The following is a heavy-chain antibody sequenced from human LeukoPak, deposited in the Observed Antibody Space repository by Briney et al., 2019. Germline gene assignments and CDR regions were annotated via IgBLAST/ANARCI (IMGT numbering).Heavy chain of an antibody. Sequence: GGSLRLSCAVSGFSFRDYALSWVRQAPGKGLEWVSSISDSSSYKYYADSVKGRFTISRDNAKNSLYLQMNSLRAEDTAVYYCARAGQQLVHDYWGQGTLVTVSS. CDR1: GFSFRDYA. J-gene: IGHJ4*02. V-gene: IGHV3-21*01. CDR2: ISDSSSYK. D-gene: IGHD6-13*01. CDR3: ARAGQQLVHDY.